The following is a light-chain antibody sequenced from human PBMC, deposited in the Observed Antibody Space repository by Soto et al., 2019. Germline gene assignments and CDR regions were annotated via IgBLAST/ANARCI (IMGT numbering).Light chain of an antibody. CDR3: QQYNNWTRT. Sequence: ELLFTQSPGTLSLTPGERATLSCRATQSVDINLAWYQQKPGQAPRLLIYGASTRATDMPGRFSGRGSGTEFTLTISSLQSEDVAVYYCQQYNNWTRTFGQGTQVDIK. CDR1: QSVDIN. CDR2: GAS. V-gene: IGKV3-15*01. J-gene: IGKJ1*01.